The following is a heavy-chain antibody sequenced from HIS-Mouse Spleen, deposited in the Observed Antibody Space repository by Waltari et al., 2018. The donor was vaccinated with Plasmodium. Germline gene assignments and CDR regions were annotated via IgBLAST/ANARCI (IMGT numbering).Heavy chain of an antibody. Sequence: EVQLLESGGGWVQPGGSLRLSCAASGFTVSSTTISWVREGQGQGLELVSVIYGGGSKYYADSVKGRFTISRDNSKNTLYLQINSLRAEDTAVYYCARGYCSGGSCYSAVDIWGQGTMVTVSS. CDR1: GFTVSSTT. J-gene: IGHJ3*02. V-gene: IGHV3-66*01. D-gene: IGHD2-15*01. CDR2: IYGGGSK. CDR3: ARGYCSGGSCYSAVDI.